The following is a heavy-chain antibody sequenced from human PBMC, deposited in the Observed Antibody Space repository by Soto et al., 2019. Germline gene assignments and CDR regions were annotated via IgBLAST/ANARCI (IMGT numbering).Heavy chain of an antibody. CDR2: IYYSGST. CDR1: GGSINIGNYY. D-gene: IGHD2-21*01. CDR3: ARHIAGTWFDP. V-gene: IGHV4-39*01. J-gene: IGHJ5*02. Sequence: SETRSLTCTVSGGSINIGNYYWGWIRQPPGKGLEWIGSIYYSGSTYYTASLKSRVTIFVDTSKNQFTLKVTSVTAADTAVYYCARHIAGTWFDPWGQGTPVTVSS.